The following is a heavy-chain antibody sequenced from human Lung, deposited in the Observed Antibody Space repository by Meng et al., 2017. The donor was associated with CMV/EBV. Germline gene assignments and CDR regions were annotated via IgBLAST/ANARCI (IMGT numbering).Heavy chain of an antibody. J-gene: IGHJ6*02. V-gene: IGHV3-30*04. CDR2: ISYDGSNK. D-gene: IGHD3-3*01. CDR1: GFTFSSCA. Sequence: GESXKISCAASGFTFSSCAMHWVRQAPGKGLEWVAVISYDGSNKYYADSVQGRFTISRDNSKNTLYVQMNSLRAEDTAVYYCARTFGVDYYAMDVWGQGXTVTVSS. CDR3: ARTFGVDYYAMDV.